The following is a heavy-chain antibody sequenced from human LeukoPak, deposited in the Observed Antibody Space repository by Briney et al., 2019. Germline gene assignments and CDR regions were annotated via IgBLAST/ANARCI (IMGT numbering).Heavy chain of an antibody. CDR2: VNSDGSST. Sequence: SGGSLRLSCAASGFTFSSYWMHWVRQAPGKGLVWVSRVNSDGSSTSYADSLEGRFAISRDNAKNTVYLQMNSLRTEDTAVYYCARPGVGFDYWGQGALVTVSS. V-gene: IGHV3-74*01. CDR1: GFTFSSYW. CDR3: ARPGVGFDY. J-gene: IGHJ4*02.